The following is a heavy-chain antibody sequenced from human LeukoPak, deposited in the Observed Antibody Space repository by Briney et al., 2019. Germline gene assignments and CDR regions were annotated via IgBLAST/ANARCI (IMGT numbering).Heavy chain of an antibody. D-gene: IGHD5-24*01. Sequence: SETLSLTCTVSGGSISSGDYYWSWIRQPPGKGLEWIGYIYYSGSTYYNPSLKSRVTISVDTPKNQFSLKLSSVTAADTAVYYRARGSRTWRERWLQSYYFDYWGQGTLVTVSS. CDR3: ARGSRTWRERWLQSYYFDY. CDR1: GGSISSGDYY. V-gene: IGHV4-30-4*08. J-gene: IGHJ4*02. CDR2: IYYSGST.